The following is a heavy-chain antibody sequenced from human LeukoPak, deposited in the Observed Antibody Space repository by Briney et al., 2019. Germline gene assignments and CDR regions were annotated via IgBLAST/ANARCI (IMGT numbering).Heavy chain of an antibody. CDR1: GFTFSSYA. D-gene: IGHD6-6*01. Sequence: PGGSLRLSXAASGFTFSSYAMSWIRQAPGKGLEWVSAISGSGGSTYYADSVKGRFTISRDNSKNTLYLQMNSLRAEDTAVYYCAKAPAARPYFDYWGQGTLVTVSS. V-gene: IGHV3-23*01. J-gene: IGHJ4*02. CDR3: AKAPAARPYFDY. CDR2: ISGSGGST.